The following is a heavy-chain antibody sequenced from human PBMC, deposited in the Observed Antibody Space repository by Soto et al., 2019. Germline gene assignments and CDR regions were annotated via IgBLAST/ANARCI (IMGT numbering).Heavy chain of an antibody. Sequence: QVQLVQSGAEVKKPGASVKVSCKASGYTFTSYGISWVRQAPGQGLEWMGWISAYNGNTNYAQKLQGRVTMTTDTSTSTAYMELRSLRSGDTAVYYCARVTCGGDCYSTPLDYWGQGTLVTVSS. V-gene: IGHV1-18*01. J-gene: IGHJ4*02. D-gene: IGHD2-21*02. CDR1: GYTFTSYG. CDR2: ISAYNGNT. CDR3: ARVTCGGDCYSTPLDY.